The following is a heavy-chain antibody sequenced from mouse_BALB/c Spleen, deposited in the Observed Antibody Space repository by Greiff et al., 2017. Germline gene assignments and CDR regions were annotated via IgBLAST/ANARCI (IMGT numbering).Heavy chain of an antibody. CDR2: ISSGSSTN. CDR3: ARDYYGSSCPYWYFDV. CDR1: GFTFSSFG. Sequence: DVMLVESGGGLVQPGGSRKLSCAASGFTFSSFGMHWVRQAPEKGLEWVAYISSGSSTNYYADTVKGRFTISRDNPKNTLFLQMTSLRSEDTAMYYCARDYYGSSCPYWYFDVWGEGTTVTVSS. V-gene: IGHV5-17*02. J-gene: IGHJ1*01. D-gene: IGHD1-1*01.